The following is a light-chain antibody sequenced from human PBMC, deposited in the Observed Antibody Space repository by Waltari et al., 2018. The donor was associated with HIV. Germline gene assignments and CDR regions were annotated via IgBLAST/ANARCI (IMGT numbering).Light chain of an antibody. J-gene: IGLJ3*02. CDR1: SNDVGGYNY. V-gene: IGLV2-14*03. Sequence: QSALTQPASVSGSPGQSITISCPGSSNDVGGYNYVSWYQQHPGEAPRLMIYDVSTRPSGVSDRFSGSKSGDTASLTISGLQPEDEADYYCESYTSTSVWVFGGGTRLTVL. CDR3: ESYTSTSVWV. CDR2: DVS.